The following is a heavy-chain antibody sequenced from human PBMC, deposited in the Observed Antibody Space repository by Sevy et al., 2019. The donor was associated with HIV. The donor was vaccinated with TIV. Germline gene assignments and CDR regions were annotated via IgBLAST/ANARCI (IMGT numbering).Heavy chain of an antibody. CDR1: GYSFTSHW. D-gene: IGHD3-22*01. V-gene: IGHV5-51*01. J-gene: IGHJ4*02. Sequence: GESLKISCQGSGYSFTSHWIGWVRHMPGKGLEWMGIIFPDDSDTRYSPSFQGQVTFSADKSINTAYLQWSSLKASDTAMYYCATSRLGYFDSSGYYIYWGQGTLVTVSS. CDR2: IFPDDSDT. CDR3: ATSRLGYFDSSGYYIY.